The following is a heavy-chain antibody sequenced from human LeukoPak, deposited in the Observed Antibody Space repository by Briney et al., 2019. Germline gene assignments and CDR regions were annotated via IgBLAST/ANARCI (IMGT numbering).Heavy chain of an antibody. V-gene: IGHV3-48*01. CDR2: ITTSSSTI. D-gene: IGHD3-10*01. CDR3: ARNFGSGSFLDY. J-gene: IGHJ4*02. CDR1: GFTFSGYS. Sequence: GGSLRLSCTASGFTFSGYSMNWVRQAPTKGLEWVAYITTSSSTIYYADSVRGRFTISRDNAKNSLYLQMNSLRADDSAVYYCARNFGSGSFLDYWGQGTLVTVSS.